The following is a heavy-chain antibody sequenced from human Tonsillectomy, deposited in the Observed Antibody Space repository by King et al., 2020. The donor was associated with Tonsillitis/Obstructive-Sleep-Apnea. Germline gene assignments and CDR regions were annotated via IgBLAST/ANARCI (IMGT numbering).Heavy chain of an antibody. D-gene: IGHD1-14*01. J-gene: IGHJ6*02. CDR2: IRSRAYGGTT. Sequence: DVQLVESGGGLVQPGRSLRLSCAASGFTFGDDTVSWVRQVPGKGLEWVAFIRSRAYGGTTQYAASVNGRFTISRDDSKSIAFLQMNSLKTEDTAVYYCTRSSEYNYYGMDVWGQGTTVTVSS. CDR3: TRSSEYNYYGMDV. CDR1: GFTFGDDT. V-gene: IGHV3-49*04.